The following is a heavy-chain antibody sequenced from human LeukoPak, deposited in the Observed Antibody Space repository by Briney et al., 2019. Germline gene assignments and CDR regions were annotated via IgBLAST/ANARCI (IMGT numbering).Heavy chain of an antibody. CDR3: ARVTGDGSGSYYRWFDS. D-gene: IGHD3-10*01. CDR1: GFTFSSYW. Sequence: PGGSLRLSCAASGFTFSSYWMSWVRQAPGKGPEWVANIKQDGSEKYYVDSVKGRFSISRDNAKNSLYLQMNSLRAEDTAVYYCARVTGDGSGSYYRWFDSWGQGTLVTFSS. V-gene: IGHV3-7*05. CDR2: IKQDGSEK. J-gene: IGHJ5*01.